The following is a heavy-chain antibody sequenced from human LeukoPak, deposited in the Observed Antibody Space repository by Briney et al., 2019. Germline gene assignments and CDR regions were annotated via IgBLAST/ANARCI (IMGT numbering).Heavy chain of an antibody. V-gene: IGHV1-69*13. Sequence: SVKVSCKASGGTFSSYAISWVRQAPGQGLEWMGGIIPIFGTANYAQKFQGRVTITADESTSTAYMELSSLRSEDTAVYYCAIIGGHYYDSSGYYYYFDYWGQGTLVTVSS. CDR3: AIIGGHYYDSSGYYYYFDY. CDR1: GGTFSSYA. D-gene: IGHD3-22*01. CDR2: IIPIFGTA. J-gene: IGHJ4*02.